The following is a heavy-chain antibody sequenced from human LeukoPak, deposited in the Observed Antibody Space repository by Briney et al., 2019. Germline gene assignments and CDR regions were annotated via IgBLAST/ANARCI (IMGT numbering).Heavy chain of an antibody. Sequence: GSLRLSCAASGFTFTKNWINLGRQGPGEGLEWVGNIKQDGSDKNYMDSVKGRFTISRDNTKNSVYLQMSSLRAEDTAVYYCAREVWGPEYWGQGTLVTVSS. CDR2: IKQDGSDK. D-gene: IGHD1-14*01. CDR1: GFTFTKNW. V-gene: IGHV3-7*01. J-gene: IGHJ4*02. CDR3: AREVWGPEY.